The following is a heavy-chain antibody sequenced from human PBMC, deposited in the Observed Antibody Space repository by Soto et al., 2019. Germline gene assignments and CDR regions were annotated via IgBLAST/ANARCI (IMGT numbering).Heavy chain of an antibody. Sequence: GGSLRLSCAVSGFNFDDHAMHWVRQAPGKGLEWVSGISWNSGSIGYADSVKGRFTISRDNAKKSLYLEMNSLRADDTAFYHCVKSLTGTTRGGFDIWGQGTMVTVSS. CDR2: ISWNSGSI. V-gene: IGHV3-9*01. CDR3: VKSLTGTTRGGFDI. CDR1: GFNFDDHA. D-gene: IGHD1-7*01. J-gene: IGHJ3*02.